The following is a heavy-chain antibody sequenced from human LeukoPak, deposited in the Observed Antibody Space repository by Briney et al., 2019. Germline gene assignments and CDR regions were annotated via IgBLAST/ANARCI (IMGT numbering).Heavy chain of an antibody. CDR3: AKLPSPIVVVIYRY. Sequence: GGSLRLSCAASGFTFSSYAMSWVRQAPGKGLEWVSAISGSGGSTYYADSVKGRFTISRDNSKNTLYLQMNSLRAEDTAVYYCAKLPSPIVVVIYRYWGQGTLVTVSS. D-gene: IGHD3-22*01. CDR1: GFTFSSYA. J-gene: IGHJ4*02. CDR2: ISGSGGST. V-gene: IGHV3-23*01.